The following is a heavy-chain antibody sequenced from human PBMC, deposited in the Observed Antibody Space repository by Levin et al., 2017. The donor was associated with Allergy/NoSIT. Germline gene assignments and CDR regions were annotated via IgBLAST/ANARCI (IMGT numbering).Heavy chain of an antibody. Sequence: PGGSLRLSCAASGFTFSSYAMSWVRQAPGKGLEWVSAISGSGGSTYYADSVKGRFTISRDNSKNTLYLQMNSLRAEDTAVYYCAGSPVGPSWFGELLYPRDYYYGMDVWGQGTTVTVSS. V-gene: IGHV3-23*01. J-gene: IGHJ6*02. CDR1: GFTFSSYA. CDR3: AGSPVGPSWFGELLYPRDYYYGMDV. CDR2: ISGSGGST. D-gene: IGHD3-10*01.